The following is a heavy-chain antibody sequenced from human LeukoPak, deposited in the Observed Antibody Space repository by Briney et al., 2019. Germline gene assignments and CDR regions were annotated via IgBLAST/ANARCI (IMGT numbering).Heavy chain of an antibody. D-gene: IGHD6-13*01. V-gene: IGHV3-74*01. J-gene: IGHJ4*02. CDR2: INSDGSST. CDR1: GFTFSSYW. Sequence: PGGSLRLSCAASGFTFSSYWMHWVRQAPGKGLVWVLRINSDGSSTSYADSVKGRFTISRDNAKNTLYLQMNSLRAEDTAVYYCASPTIAAAGTIIDYWGQGTLVTVSS. CDR3: ASPTIAAAGTIIDY.